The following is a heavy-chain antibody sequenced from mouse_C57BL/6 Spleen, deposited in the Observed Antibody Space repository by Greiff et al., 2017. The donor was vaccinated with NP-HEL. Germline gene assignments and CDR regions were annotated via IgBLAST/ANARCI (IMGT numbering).Heavy chain of an antibody. CDR1: GFNIKDYY. V-gene: IGHV14-1*01. D-gene: IGHD2-1*01. J-gene: IGHJ1*03. Sequence: VQLKESGAELVRPGASVKLSCTASGFNIKDYYMHWVKQRPEQGLEWIGRLDPEDGDTEYAPKFQGKATMTADTSSNTAYLQLSSLTSENTAVYYCTTIYYGNYGYFDVWGTGTTVTVSS. CDR2: LDPEDGDT. CDR3: TTIYYGNYGYFDV.